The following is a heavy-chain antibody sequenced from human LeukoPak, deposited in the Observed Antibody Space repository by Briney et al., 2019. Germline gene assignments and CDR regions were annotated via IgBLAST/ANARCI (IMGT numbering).Heavy chain of an antibody. V-gene: IGHV6-1*01. Sequence: SQTLSLTCAISGDSVSSNSVAWSWFRQSPSRGLEWLGRTYYTSKWNNDYAVSVQSRIAVNPDTSKNQFSLHLNSVTPEDTAVYDCARQASRRFDPWGQGTLVTVSS. CDR3: ARQASRRFDP. J-gene: IGHJ5*02. CDR1: GDSVSSNSVA. CDR2: TYYTSKWNN.